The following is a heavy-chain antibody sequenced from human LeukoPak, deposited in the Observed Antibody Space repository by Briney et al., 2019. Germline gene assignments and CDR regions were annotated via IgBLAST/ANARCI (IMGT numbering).Heavy chain of an antibody. CDR3: ARLNRDGYNPGYYYFDY. Sequence: ASVKVSCKASGYTFTDYYMYWVRQAPGQGLEWMGWINPNSGGTNYAQKFQGRITMTRDTSISTAYIELSRLRSDDTAVYYCARLNRDGYNPGYYYFDYWGQGTLVTVSS. J-gene: IGHJ4*02. D-gene: IGHD5-24*01. CDR2: INPNSGGT. CDR1: GYTFTDYY. V-gene: IGHV1-2*02.